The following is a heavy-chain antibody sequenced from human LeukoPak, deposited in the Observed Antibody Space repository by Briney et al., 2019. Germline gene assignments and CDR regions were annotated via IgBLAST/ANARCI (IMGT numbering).Heavy chain of an antibody. V-gene: IGHV1-18*01. Sequence: PSASVTVSCKASGYTFTSYGISWVRQAPGQGLEWMGWISAYNGNTNYAQKLQGRVTMTTDTSTSTAYMELRSLRSDDTAVYYCARAGRWRGSYSGTDIWGQGTMVTVSS. D-gene: IGHD1-26*01. J-gene: IGHJ3*02. CDR2: ISAYNGNT. CDR3: ARAGRWRGSYSGTDI. CDR1: GYTFTSYG.